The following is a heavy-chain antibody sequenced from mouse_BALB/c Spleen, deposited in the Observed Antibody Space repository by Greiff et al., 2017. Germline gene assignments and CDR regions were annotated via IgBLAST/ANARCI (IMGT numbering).Heavy chain of an antibody. CDR3: ARVTGYYYAMDY. V-gene: IGHV5-6-2*01. CDR2: INSNGGST. CDR1: GFTFSSYY. J-gene: IGHJ4*01. D-gene: IGHD2-1*01. Sequence: EVKVVESGGGLVKLGGSLKLSCAASGFTFSSYYMSWVRQTPEKRLELVAAINSNGGSTYYPDTVKGRFTISRDNAKNTLYLQMSSLKSEDTALYYCARVTGYYYAMDYWGQGTSVTVSS.